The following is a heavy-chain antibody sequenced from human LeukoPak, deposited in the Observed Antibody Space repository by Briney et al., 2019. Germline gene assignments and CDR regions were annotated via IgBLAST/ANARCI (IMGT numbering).Heavy chain of an antibody. CDR3: ARTLLWFGELPDY. J-gene: IGHJ4*02. Sequence: GGSLRLSCAASGFTFSSYSMNWVRQAPGKGLEWVSSISSSSSYIYYADSVKGRFTISRDNAKNSLNLQMNSLRAEDTAVYYCARTLLWFGELPDYWGQGTLVTVSS. V-gene: IGHV3-21*01. CDR1: GFTFSSYS. CDR2: ISSSSSYI. D-gene: IGHD3-10*01.